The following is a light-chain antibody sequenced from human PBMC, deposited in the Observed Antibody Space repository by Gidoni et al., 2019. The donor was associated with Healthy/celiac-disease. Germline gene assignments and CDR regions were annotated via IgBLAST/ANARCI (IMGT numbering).Light chain of an antibody. V-gene: IGKV1-5*03. CDR1: QSISSW. CDR2: KAS. Sequence: DIQMTQSPSTLSASVGDRVTITCRASQSISSWLAWYQQKPGKAPKLLIYKASSLESGVPSRFSGSGSGTEFTLTSSSLQPDDFATYYCQQYNSYHFGGGTKVEIK. CDR3: QQYNSYH. J-gene: IGKJ4*01.